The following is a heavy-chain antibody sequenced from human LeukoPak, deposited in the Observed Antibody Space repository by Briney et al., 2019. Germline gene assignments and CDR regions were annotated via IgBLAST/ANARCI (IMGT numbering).Heavy chain of an antibody. V-gene: IGHV3-23*01. D-gene: IGHD3-10*01. CDR2: ISGSGGST. J-gene: IGHJ6*02. CDR3: AKGDMVRTPYYYYYGMDV. CDR1: GFTFSSYA. Sequence: GGSLRLSCAASGFTFSSYAMSWVRQAPGKGLEWVSAISGSGGSTYYADSVKGRFTISRDNSKNTLYLQMNSLRAEDTAVYYCAKGDMVRTPYYYYYGMDVWGHGTTVTVSS.